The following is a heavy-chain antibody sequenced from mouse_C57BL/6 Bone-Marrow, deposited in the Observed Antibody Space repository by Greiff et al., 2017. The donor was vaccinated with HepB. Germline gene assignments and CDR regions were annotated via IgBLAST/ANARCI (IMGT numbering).Heavy chain of an antibody. CDR3: ARREFRITYYFDY. J-gene: IGHJ2*01. Sequence: VQLQESDAELVKPGASVKISCKVSGYTFTDHTIHWMKQRPEQGLEWIGYIYPRDGSTKYNEKFKGKATLTADKSSSTAYMQLNSLTSEDSAVYFCARREFRITYYFDYWGQGTTLTVSS. V-gene: IGHV1-78*01. CDR2: IYPRDGST. CDR1: GYTFTDHT. D-gene: IGHD1-1*01.